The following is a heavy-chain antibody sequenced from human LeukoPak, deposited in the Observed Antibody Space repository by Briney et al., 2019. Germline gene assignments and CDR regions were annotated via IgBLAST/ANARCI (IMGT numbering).Heavy chain of an antibody. CDR3: ARSTAAAYNWFDP. D-gene: IGHD6-13*01. CDR2: IYYSGST. J-gene: IGHJ5*02. V-gene: IGHV4-59*01. CDR1: GGSISSYY. Sequence: SETLSLTCTVSGGSISSYYWSWIRQPPGKGLEWIGYIYYSGSTNYNPSLKSRATISVDTSKNQFSLKLSSVTAADTAVYYCARSTAAAYNWFDPWGQGTLVTVSS.